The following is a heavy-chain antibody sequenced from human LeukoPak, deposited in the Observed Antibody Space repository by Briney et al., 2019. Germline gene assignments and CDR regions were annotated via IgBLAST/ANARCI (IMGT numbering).Heavy chain of an antibody. CDR1: GFIFSSFG. J-gene: IGHJ2*01. V-gene: IGHV3-30*19. CDR3: ARDQAYGDYWYFDL. Sequence: GGSLRLSCVASGFIFSSFGMHWVRQAPGKGLEWVAVISYDGSNKYYADSVKGRFTISRDNSKNTLYLQMNSLRAEDTAVYYCARDQAYGDYWYFDLWGRGTLVTVSS. D-gene: IGHD4-17*01. CDR2: ISYDGSNK.